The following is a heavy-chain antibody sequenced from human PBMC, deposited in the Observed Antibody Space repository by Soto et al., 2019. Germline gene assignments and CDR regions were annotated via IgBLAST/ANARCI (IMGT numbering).Heavy chain of an antibody. V-gene: IGHV4-30-2*01. CDR2: IYHSGST. CDR3: ARVPDR. CDR1: GGSISSGGYF. D-gene: IGHD2-2*01. J-gene: IGHJ5*02. Sequence: SETLSLTCAVSGGSISSGGYFWSWIRQPPGKGLEWIGYIYHSGSTYYNPSLKSRVSISVDRSKNQFSLKLSSVTAADTAVYYCARVPDRWGQGTLVTVSS.